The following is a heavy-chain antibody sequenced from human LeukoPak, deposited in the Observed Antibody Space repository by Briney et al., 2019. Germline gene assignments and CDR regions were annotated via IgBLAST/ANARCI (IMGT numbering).Heavy chain of an antibody. V-gene: IGHV3-7*01. Sequence: PGGSLRLSCAVSGFTFSNYWMSWGRQAPGKGLEWVAHIKQDESEKYYVDSVKGRFTISRDNAKNSLYLQMNSLRAEDTAIYYCARDKIVGASKFDYWGQGTLVTVSS. CDR2: IKQDESEK. CDR3: ARDKIVGASKFDY. J-gene: IGHJ4*02. D-gene: IGHD1-26*01. CDR1: GFTFSNYW.